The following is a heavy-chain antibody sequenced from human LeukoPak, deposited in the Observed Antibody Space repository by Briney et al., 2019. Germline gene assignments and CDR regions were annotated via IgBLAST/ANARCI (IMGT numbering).Heavy chain of an antibody. CDR3: ASGVAATHNWFDP. D-gene: IGHD2-15*01. V-gene: IGHV4-34*01. Sequence: SETLSLTCAVYGVSFSGYYWSWIRQPPGKGLEWIGEINHSGSTNYNPSLKSRVTISVDTSKNQFSLKLSSVTAADTAVYYCASGVAATHNWFDPWGQGTLVTVSS. CDR1: GVSFSGYY. J-gene: IGHJ5*02. CDR2: INHSGST.